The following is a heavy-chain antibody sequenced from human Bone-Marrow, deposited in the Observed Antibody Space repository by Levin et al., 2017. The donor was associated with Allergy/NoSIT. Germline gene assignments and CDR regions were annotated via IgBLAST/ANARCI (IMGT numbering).Heavy chain of an antibody. Sequence: GGSLRLSCVASGFTFTDYFMSWIRQAPGKGLECVSYISGSGTYTNYADSVRGRFTISRDNTRNSLYLQMNSLRAEDTAVYYCARGLEKSFFFDISGYKSEPDQWGQGTLVTVSS. D-gene: IGHD3-22*01. CDR1: GFTFTDYF. CDR3: ARGLEKSFFFDISGYKSEPDQ. J-gene: IGHJ4*02. CDR2: ISGSGTYT. V-gene: IGHV3-11*05.